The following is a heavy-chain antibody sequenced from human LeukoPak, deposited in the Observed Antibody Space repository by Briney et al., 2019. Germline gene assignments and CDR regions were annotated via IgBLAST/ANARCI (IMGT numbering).Heavy chain of an antibody. J-gene: IGHJ3*02. CDR1: GDSITSSNFF. CDR3: AREVNVAAGSDGFDI. D-gene: IGHD5-24*01. CDR2: MPYNGRA. V-gene: IGHV4-30-4*01. Sequence: SETLSLTCTVSGDSITSSNFFWSWVRQPPGGDLEWIGYMPYNGRASYNPSLRSRTTISLDTSKNEFSLRLTSVTAPDTAIYYCAREVNVAAGSDGFDIWGPGTMVTVSP.